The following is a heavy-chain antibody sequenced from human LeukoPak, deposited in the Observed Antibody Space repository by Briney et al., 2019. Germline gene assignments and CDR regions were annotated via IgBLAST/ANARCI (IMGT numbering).Heavy chain of an antibody. CDR2: IYHSGST. CDR1: GGSISSGGYY. D-gene: IGHD3-3*01. J-gene: IGHJ4*02. Sequence: PSQTLSLTCTVSGGSISSGGYYWSWIRQPPGKGLEWIEYIYHSGSTYYNPSLKSRVTISVDRSKNQFSLKLSSVTAADTAVYYCARSLLEWLLPYFDYWGQGTLVTVSS. CDR3: ARSLLEWLLPYFDY. V-gene: IGHV4-30-2*01.